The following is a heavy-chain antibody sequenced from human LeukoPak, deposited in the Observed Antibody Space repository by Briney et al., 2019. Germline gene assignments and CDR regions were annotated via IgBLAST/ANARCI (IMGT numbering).Heavy chain of an antibody. Sequence: GESLKISCKGSGHNFTTYWIGWVRQMPGKGLEGMGIIYLGDSDTRYSPSFQGQVTSSADKSISTAYRQWSSLKALDTAMYYCARVLLSYYYGSGRVPYYYYYYMDVWGKGTTVTVSS. CDR2: IYLGDSDT. J-gene: IGHJ6*03. CDR1: GHNFTTYW. V-gene: IGHV5-51*01. CDR3: ARVLLSYYYGSGRVPYYYYYYMDV. D-gene: IGHD3-10*01.